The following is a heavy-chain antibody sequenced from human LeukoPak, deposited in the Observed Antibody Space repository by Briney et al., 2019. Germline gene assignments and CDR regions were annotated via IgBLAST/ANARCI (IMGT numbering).Heavy chain of an antibody. CDR3: ATPYCGAISCLDVFDV. V-gene: IGHV4-31*03. J-gene: IGHJ3*01. CDR2: IYYSGST. D-gene: IGHD2-21*01. CDR1: VVSLSSDKYY. Sequence: PSRTLSHTRIVSVVSLSSDKYYAPWPRQRRGRGLEWLAHIYYSGSTSFNPSLKSRVSMSMDTSKSRFSLKRTAVTAANTAVYYWATPYCGAISCLDVFDVWGQGTVGTVSS.